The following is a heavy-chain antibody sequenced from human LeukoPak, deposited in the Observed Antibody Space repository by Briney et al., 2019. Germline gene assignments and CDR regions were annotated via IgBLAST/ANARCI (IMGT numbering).Heavy chain of an antibody. V-gene: IGHV3-23*01. D-gene: IGHD6-13*01. Sequence: PGESLRLSCAASGFTFSSYAMSWVRQAPGKGLEWVSAISGSGDGTYYGDSVKGRFTISRDNSKNTLYLQMNSLRAEDTAVYYCAKTRPLDSSSWSHGDYWGQGTLVTVSS. J-gene: IGHJ4*02. CDR3: AKTRPLDSSSWSHGDY. CDR2: ISGSGDGT. CDR1: GFTFSSYA.